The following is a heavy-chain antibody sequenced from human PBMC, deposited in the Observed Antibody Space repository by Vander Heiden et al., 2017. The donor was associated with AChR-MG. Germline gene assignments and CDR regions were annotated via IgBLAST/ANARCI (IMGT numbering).Heavy chain of an antibody. CDR1: GFTFSKGW. D-gene: IGHD2-2*01. J-gene: IGHJ5*02. Sequence: EVQLVESGGGLVKPGGSLRLSCAASGFTFSKGWMGWFRQAPGKGLEWVGRIKSKTDGGTADYAAPVKGRFTISRDDSKNTLYLQMNSLQTEDTAVYYCTTGLSASWGQGTLVTVSS. V-gene: IGHV3-15*01. CDR2: IKSKTDGGTA. CDR3: TTGLSAS.